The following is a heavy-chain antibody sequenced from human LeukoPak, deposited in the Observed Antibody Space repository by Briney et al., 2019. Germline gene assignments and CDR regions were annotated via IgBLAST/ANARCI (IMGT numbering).Heavy chain of an antibody. CDR1: GGSISSSSYY. CDR3: ARDPYGSGSYYYSGMDV. CDR2: SYYSGST. J-gene: IGHJ6*02. D-gene: IGHD3-10*01. V-gene: IGHV4-61*01. Sequence: KTSETLSLTCTVSGGSISSSSYYWSWIRQPPGKGLEWIGYSYYSGSTNYNPSLKSRVTISVDTSKNQFSLKLSSVTAADTAVYYCARDPYGSGSYYYSGMDVWGQGTTVTVSS.